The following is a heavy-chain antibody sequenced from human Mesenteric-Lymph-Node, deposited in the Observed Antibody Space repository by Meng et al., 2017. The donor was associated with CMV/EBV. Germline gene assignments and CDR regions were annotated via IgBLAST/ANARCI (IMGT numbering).Heavy chain of an antibody. CDR2: INPSGGST. CDR1: GYTFTSYY. V-gene: IGHV1-46*01. J-gene: IGHJ6*02. Sequence: KASGYTFTSYYMHWVRQAPGQGLEWMGIINPSGGSTSYAQKFQGRVTMTRDTSTSTVYMELSSLRSEDTAVYYCARDRITILYGMDVWGQGTTVTVSS. D-gene: IGHD3-9*01. CDR3: ARDRITILYGMDV.